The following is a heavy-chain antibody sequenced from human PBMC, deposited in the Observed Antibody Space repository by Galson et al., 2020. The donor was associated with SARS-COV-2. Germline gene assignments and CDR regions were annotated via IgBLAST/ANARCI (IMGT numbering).Heavy chain of an antibody. D-gene: IGHD2-2*01. CDR3: TRSQPGAFDI. CDR2: INPDSGAT. V-gene: IGHV1-2*07. J-gene: IGHJ3*02. Sequence: ASVKVSCKASGYTFTGYYMHWLRQAPAKGLEWMGWINPDSGATNYAHRFQGRVTLTRDTSISTAYMELTRLRSDDTALYYCTRSQPGAFDIWGQGTVVTVSS. CDR1: GYTFTGYY.